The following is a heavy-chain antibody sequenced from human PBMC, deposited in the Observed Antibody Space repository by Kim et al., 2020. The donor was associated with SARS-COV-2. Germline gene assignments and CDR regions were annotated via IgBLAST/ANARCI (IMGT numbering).Heavy chain of an antibody. CDR1: GGSISSSNW. CDR2: IYYSGST. CDR3: ARRLIPGSGSRGCDY. D-gene: IGHD3-10*01. J-gene: IGHJ4*02. V-gene: IGHV4-4*02. Sequence: SETLSLTCAVSGGSISSSNWWSWVRQPPGKGLEWIGGIYYSGSTTYNPSLMSRVTISVDKSKNQFSLKLSSVTAADTAVYYCARRLIPGSGSRGCDYWGQGTLVTIAS.